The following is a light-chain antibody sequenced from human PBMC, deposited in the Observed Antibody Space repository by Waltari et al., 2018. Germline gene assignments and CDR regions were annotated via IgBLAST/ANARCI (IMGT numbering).Light chain of an antibody. CDR3: CSYAGRYTSV. J-gene: IGLJ2*01. Sequence: QSALTQPRSVSGSPGQSVTLSCTGTSSDIGGYKYVSWYQQHPGKAPKPVIYDVDKRPPGVPARFSGSKAGNTASLTISGLQTDDEADYYCCSYAGRYTSVFGGGTRVTVL. CDR1: SSDIGGYKY. CDR2: DVD. V-gene: IGLV2-11*01.